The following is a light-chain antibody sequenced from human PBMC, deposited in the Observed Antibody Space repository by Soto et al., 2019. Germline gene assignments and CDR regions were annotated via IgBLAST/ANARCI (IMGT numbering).Light chain of an antibody. Sequence: QALVTQPPSVSGAPGQRDTISCTGSSSNIGAGYNVHWYQQLPGTAPKLLIFGNSNRPSGVPDRFSGSKSGTSASLAITGLQAEDEADYYCQSYDSSLSGWVFGGGTKLTVL. V-gene: IGLV1-40*01. CDR3: QSYDSSLSGWV. CDR2: GNS. CDR1: SSNIGAGYN. J-gene: IGLJ3*02.